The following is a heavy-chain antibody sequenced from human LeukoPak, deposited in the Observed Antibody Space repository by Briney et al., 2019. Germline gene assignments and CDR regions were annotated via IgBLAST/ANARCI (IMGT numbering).Heavy chain of an antibody. J-gene: IGHJ3*02. Sequence: GGSLRLSCAASGFTFSTYAISWVRQAPGKGLEWVSCISSTSNYIFYADSVRGRFTISRDNAKNSLYLQMDSLRAEDTAEYYCARGGIITSYAFEIWGQGAMVTVSS. CDR2: ISSTSNYI. CDR1: GFTFSTYA. D-gene: IGHD1-26*01. CDR3: ARGGIITSYAFEI. V-gene: IGHV3-21*01.